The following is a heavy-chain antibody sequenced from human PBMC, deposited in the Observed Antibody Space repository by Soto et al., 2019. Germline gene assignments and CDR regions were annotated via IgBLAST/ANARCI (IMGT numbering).Heavy chain of an antibody. V-gene: IGHV1-18*04. CDR1: GYTFTRHG. J-gene: IGHJ3*01. D-gene: IGHD5-18*01. CDR3: VRDTGPYNYHYDAFDL. Sequence: QVVQSGEAVKEPGASMKVSCETSGYTFTRHGFSWVRQAPGQGLEWMGWISVVNGNTRFAPKFHDRVTLTTDTSTATAHMELGNLRSEDTATYYCVRDTGPYNYHYDAFDLWGQGTVITVS. CDR2: ISVVNGNT.